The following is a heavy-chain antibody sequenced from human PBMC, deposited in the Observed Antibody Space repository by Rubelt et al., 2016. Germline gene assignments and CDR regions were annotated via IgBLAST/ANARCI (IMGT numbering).Heavy chain of an antibody. V-gene: IGHV3-48*02. CDR1: GFTFSSFS. CDR2: ISSTGNTI. Sequence: EVQLLDSGGGLVQPGGSLRLSCAASGFTFSSFSMNWVRQAPGKGLEWVSYISSTGNTIYYADSVKGRFTISRDNARNSLYVRMNSLRDDDTAVYYWARAIGSDDSDYWGQGTLVTVSS. CDR3: ARAIGSDDSDY. D-gene: IGHD3-3*01. J-gene: IGHJ4*02.